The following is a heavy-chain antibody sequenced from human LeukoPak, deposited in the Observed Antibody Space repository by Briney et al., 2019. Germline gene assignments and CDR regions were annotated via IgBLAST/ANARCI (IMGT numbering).Heavy chain of an antibody. CDR1: GASLCNYY. Sequence: PSETLSLTCTVSGASLCNYYWSWIRQTPEKGMEWMGHIHSSGGSSYYPSLKSRLTLSIDTSRNQLSLKLPSVTAADTAVYFCARLGSYHDFWGQGALVTVSS. CDR2: IHSSGGS. D-gene: IGHD1-26*01. CDR3: ARLGSYHDF. V-gene: IGHV4-4*09. J-gene: IGHJ4*02.